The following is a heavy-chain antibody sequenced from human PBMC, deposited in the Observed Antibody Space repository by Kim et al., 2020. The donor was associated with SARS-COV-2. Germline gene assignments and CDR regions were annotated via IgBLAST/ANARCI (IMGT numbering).Heavy chain of an antibody. CDR3: ARDLGPPRAYYYYYYGMDV. J-gene: IGHJ6*02. CDR1: GFTFSSYS. CDR2: ISSSSSYI. D-gene: IGHD3-16*01. Sequence: GGSLRLSCAASGFTFSSYSMNWVRQAPGKGLEWVSSISSSSSYIYYADSVKGRFTISRDNAKNSLYLQMNSLRAEDTAVYYCARDLGPPRAYYYYYYGMDVWGQGTTVTVSS. V-gene: IGHV3-21*01.